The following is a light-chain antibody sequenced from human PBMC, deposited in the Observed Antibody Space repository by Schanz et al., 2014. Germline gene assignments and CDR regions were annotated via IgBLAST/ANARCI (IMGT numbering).Light chain of an antibody. CDR1: SSDFGESNY. CDR3: SSYVSNVVGV. V-gene: IGLV2-14*03. J-gene: IGLJ3*02. CDR2: DVT. Sequence: QSALTQPASVSGSPGESITISCTGSSSDFGESNYVSWYQQHPGKAPKLIIFDVTSRPSWVSYRFSASKSDNTASLTISGLQAEDEADYFCSSYVSNVVGVFGGGTKLTVL.